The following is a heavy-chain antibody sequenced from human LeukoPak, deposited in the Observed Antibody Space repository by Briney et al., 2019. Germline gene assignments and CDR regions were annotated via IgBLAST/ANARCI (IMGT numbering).Heavy chain of an antibody. CDR1: GLTFSVSA. V-gene: IGHV3-73*01. J-gene: IGHJ6*04. D-gene: IGHD6-25*01. CDR3: THPAYYYNVDV. CDR2: IKTKADNYAT. Sequence: GGSLRLSCSASGLTFSVSAIHWVRQASGKGLEWVGRIKTKADNYATAYAASVKGRFTISRDDSTDTAYLQMNSLKTEDTAVYYCTHPAYYYNVDVWGKGTTVTVSS.